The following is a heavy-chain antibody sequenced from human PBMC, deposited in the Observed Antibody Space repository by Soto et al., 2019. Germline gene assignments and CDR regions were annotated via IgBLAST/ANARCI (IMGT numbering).Heavy chain of an antibody. CDR2: INPSGGST. Sequence: GASVKVSCKSSGYTFTSYYMHWVRQASGQGLEWMGIINPSGGSTSYAQKFQGRVTMTRDTSTSTAYMELSSLRSEDTAVYYCARERMATTTNLDYWGQGTLVTVSS. CDR1: GYTFTSYY. J-gene: IGHJ4*02. D-gene: IGHD5-12*01. V-gene: IGHV1-46*01. CDR3: ARERMATTTNLDY.